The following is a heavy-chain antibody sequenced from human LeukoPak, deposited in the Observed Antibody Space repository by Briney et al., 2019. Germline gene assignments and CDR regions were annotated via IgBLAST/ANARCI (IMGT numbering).Heavy chain of an antibody. CDR2: IIPIFGTA. J-gene: IGHJ4*02. Sequence: SVRVSCKASGGTFSSYAIRWVRQAPGQGLEWMGGIIPIFGTANYAQKFQGRVTITADESTSTAYMELSSLRSEDTAVYYCARSGVVVVPAALWDFDYWGQGTLVTVSS. CDR1: GGTFSSYA. CDR3: ARSGVVVVPAALWDFDY. D-gene: IGHD2-2*01. V-gene: IGHV1-69*13.